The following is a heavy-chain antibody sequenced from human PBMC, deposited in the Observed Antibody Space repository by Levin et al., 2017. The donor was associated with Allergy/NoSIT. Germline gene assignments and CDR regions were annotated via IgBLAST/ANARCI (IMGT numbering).Heavy chain of an antibody. D-gene: IGHD6-13*01. J-gene: IGHJ4*02. V-gene: IGHV3-11*01. CDR2: ISHSGTTI. CDR3: ARERGVYSWLDY. CDR1: GSTFSDYY. Sequence: GESLKISCVGSGSTFSDYYMSWIRQAPGKGLEWVSYISHSGTTIDYADSVKGRFTVSRDNAKNSLYLQMNSLRAEDTAVYYCARERGVYSWLDYWGQGTLVTVSS.